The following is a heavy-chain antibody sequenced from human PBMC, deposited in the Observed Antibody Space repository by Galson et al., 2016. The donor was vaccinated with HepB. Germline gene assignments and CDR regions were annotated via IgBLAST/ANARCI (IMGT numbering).Heavy chain of an antibody. D-gene: IGHD4-17*01. CDR2: INPNSGVT. CDR3: AREAKPYGDIDS. Sequence: SVKVSCKASGYTFSGFYIHWVRQAPGQGLEWMGWINPNSGVTTYAQKFQGRVTMTRDTSISTVYMELSSLSSDDTAMYYCAREAKPYGDIDSWGQRTLVTVSS. V-gene: IGHV1-2*02. J-gene: IGHJ4*02. CDR1: GYTFSGFY.